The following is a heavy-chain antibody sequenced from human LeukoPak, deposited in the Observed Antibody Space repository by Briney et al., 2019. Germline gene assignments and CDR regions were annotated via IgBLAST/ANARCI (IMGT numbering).Heavy chain of an antibody. J-gene: IGHJ4*02. CDR1: GYSISSGYY. CDR2: IYHNGST. D-gene: IGHD3-3*01. V-gene: IGHV4-38-2*02. Sequence: SETLSLTCTVSGYSISSGYYWGWIRQPPGKGLEWIGNIYHNGSTDYNPSLKSRVTISVDTSKNQFSLKLSSVTAADTAVYYCATDFWSGTNIIDYWGQGTLGTVSS. CDR3: ATDFWSGTNIIDY.